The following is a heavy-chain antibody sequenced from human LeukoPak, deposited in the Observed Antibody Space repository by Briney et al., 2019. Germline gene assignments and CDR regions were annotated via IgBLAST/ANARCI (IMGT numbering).Heavy chain of an antibody. J-gene: IGHJ4*02. D-gene: IGHD2-8*02. CDR1: GFTVSSNY. CDR2: ILGGGGT. CDR3: ARGLVLTYYYFES. V-gene: IGHV3-66*01. Sequence: GGSLRLPCAASGFTVSSNYMTWVRQAPGKGLEWVSVILGGGGTYYADSVKGRFTTSRDNSKNTLYLQMNSLRAEDTAVYYCARGLVLTYYYFESWGQGTLVTVSS.